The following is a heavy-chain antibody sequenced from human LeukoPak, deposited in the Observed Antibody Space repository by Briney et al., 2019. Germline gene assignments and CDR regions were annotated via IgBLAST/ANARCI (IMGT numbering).Heavy chain of an antibody. Sequence: ASVKVSCKASGYTLTSYDINWVRQAPGQGLEWMGWMNPDSGNTGHAQKFQGRVSMTRNTSINTAYMELSSLRSEDTAVYYCASFLQSRLLPISFYYYGIDVWGQGTTVTVSS. CDR1: GYTLTSYD. J-gene: IGHJ6*02. CDR3: ASFLQSRLLPISFYYYGIDV. V-gene: IGHV1-8*01. D-gene: IGHD4-11*01. CDR2: MNPDSGNT.